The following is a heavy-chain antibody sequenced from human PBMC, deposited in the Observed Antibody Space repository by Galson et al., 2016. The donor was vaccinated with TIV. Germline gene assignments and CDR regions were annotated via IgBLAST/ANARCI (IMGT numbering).Heavy chain of an antibody. D-gene: IGHD6-19*01. CDR3: ARPSSSCRGCSYYYYMDV. J-gene: IGHJ6*03. CDR2: INPSNDVT. CDR1: GYTFTGYY. Sequence: SVKVSCKASGYTFTGYYIHWVRQAPGQGLEWMGRINPSNDVTDYAQNFQGRVTMTRDTSIMTVYMELSSLRSDDTAPYYCARPSSSCRGCSYYYYMDVWGKGTTVTVSS. V-gene: IGHV1-2*06.